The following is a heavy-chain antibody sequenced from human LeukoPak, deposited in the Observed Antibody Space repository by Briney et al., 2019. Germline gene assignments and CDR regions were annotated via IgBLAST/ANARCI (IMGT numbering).Heavy chain of an antibody. Sequence: SETLSLTCTVSGGSISSSSYYWGWIRQPPGKGLEWIGSIYYSGSTYYNPSLKSRVTMSADMSKNQFSLELRSVTVADTAVYYCARVLDYYGSGTRDFDYWGQGTLVTVSS. D-gene: IGHD3-10*01. V-gene: IGHV4-39*07. CDR3: ARVLDYYGSGTRDFDY. CDR2: IYYSGST. J-gene: IGHJ4*02. CDR1: GGSISSSSYY.